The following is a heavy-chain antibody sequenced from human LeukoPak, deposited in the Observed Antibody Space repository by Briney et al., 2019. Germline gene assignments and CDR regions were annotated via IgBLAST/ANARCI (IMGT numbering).Heavy chain of an antibody. CDR3: ARDQAYHYDSSGYYLLFYFDF. CDR2: ISGYNGNT. Sequence: GASVKVSCKASGYTFTSYGISWVRQAPGQGLEWMGWISGYNGNTNYAQQKLQGRVTMTTDTSTSTAYMELRSLRSDDTAVYYCARDQAYHYDSSGYYLLFYFDFWGQGTLVTVSS. J-gene: IGHJ4*02. D-gene: IGHD3-22*01. V-gene: IGHV1-18*01. CDR1: GYTFTSYG.